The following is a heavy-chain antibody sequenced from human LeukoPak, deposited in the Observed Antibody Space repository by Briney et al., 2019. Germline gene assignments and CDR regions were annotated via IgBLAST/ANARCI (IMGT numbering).Heavy chain of an antibody. J-gene: IGHJ4*02. CDR3: GRQAAPDY. D-gene: IGHD6-13*01. V-gene: IGHV3-21*01. Sequence: GGSLRLSCAASGFTFSSYSMNWVRQAPGKGLEWVSSISGSSSYIYYADSVKGRFTISRDNAKNSLNLQMNSLRAEDTAVYYCGRQAAPDYWGQGTLVTVSS. CDR1: GFTFSSYS. CDR2: ISGSSSYI.